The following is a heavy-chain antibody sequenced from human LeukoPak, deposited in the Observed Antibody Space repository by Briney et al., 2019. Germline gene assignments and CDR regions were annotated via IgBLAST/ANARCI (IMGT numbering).Heavy chain of an antibody. V-gene: IGHV1-69*05. CDR1: GGTFSSYA. J-gene: IGHJ3*02. Sequence: ASVKVSCKASGGTFSSYAISWVRQAPGQGLEWMGGVIPIFGTANYAQRFQGRVTITTDESTSTAYMELSSLRSEDTDVYYCASPGRHGSGSSYAFDIWGQGTMVTVSS. D-gene: IGHD3-10*01. CDR3: ASPGRHGSGSSYAFDI. CDR2: VIPIFGTA.